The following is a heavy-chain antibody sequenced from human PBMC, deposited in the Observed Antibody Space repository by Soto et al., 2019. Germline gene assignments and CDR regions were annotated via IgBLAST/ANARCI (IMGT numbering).Heavy chain of an antibody. V-gene: IGHV4-4*07. Sequence: SETLSLTCAVSGGSISGHSWIWIRQPAGKGLEWIGHIYPSGSTSYNPSLRSRVTVSLDTSSNQIFLNLTSVTAADTAVFYCVRGRSYSVYDFWGPGTLVTVSS. J-gene: IGHJ4*02. D-gene: IGHD5-12*01. CDR3: VRGRSYSVYDF. CDR1: GGSISGHS. CDR2: IYPSGST.